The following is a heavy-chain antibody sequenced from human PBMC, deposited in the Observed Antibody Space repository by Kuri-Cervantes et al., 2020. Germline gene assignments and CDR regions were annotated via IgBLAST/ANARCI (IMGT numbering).Heavy chain of an antibody. CDR2: SRNKANSYTT. D-gene: IGHD5-24*01. CDR1: GGSISSSSYY. J-gene: IGHJ6*02. Sequence: LSLTCTVSGGSISSSSYYWGWIRQPPGKGLEWVGRSRNKANSYTTEYAAAVKGRFTISRDDLKNSLYLQMNSLKTEDTAVYYCTRGSAGAYNHYNYGMDVWGQGTTVTVSS. V-gene: IGHV3-72*01. CDR3: TRGSAGAYNHYNYGMDV.